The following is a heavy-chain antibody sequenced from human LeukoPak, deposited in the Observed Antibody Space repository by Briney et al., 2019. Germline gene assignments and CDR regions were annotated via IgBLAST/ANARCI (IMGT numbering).Heavy chain of an antibody. CDR3: TRVEGYWYFDL. J-gene: IGHJ2*01. Sequence: GGSLRLSCTASGFTFGDYAMSWFRQAPGKGLEWVGFIRSKAYGGTTEYAASVKGRFTISRDDSKSIVYLQMNSLKTEDTAVYYCTRVEGYWYFDLWGRGTLVTVSS. CDR1: GFTFGDYA. CDR2: IRSKAYGGTT. V-gene: IGHV3-49*03.